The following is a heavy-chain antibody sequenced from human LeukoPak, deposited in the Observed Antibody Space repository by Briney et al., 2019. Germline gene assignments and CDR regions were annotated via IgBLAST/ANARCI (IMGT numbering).Heavy chain of an antibody. V-gene: IGHV1-8*01. CDR2: MNPNSGNT. CDR1: GYTFTSYD. CDR3: ARVRQLWLPFDY. D-gene: IGHD5-18*01. J-gene: IGHJ4*02. Sequence: ASVKVSCKASGYTFTSYDINWVRQATGQGLEWMGWMNPNSGNTGYAQKFQGRVAMTRDTSISTAYMELSRLRSDDTAVYYCARVRQLWLPFDYWGQGTLVTVSS.